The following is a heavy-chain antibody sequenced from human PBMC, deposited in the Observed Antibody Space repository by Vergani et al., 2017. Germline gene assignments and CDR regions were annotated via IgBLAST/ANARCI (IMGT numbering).Heavy chain of an antibody. V-gene: IGHV4-61*02. CDR2: IYTSGSP. D-gene: IGHD3-10*01. CDR3: ASTSLYYGSGAIGY. CDR1: GGSISSGSYY. J-gene: IGHJ4*02. Sequence: QVQLQESGPGLVKPSQTLSLTCTVSGGSISSGSYYWSWIRQPAGKGLEWIGRIYTSGSPNYNPSLKRRVTISVDTSKNQFSLKLSSVTAADTAVYYCASTSLYYGSGAIGYWGQGTLVTVSS.